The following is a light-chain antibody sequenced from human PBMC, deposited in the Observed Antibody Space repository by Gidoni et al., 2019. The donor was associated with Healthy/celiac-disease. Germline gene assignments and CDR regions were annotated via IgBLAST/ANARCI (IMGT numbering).Light chain of an antibody. V-gene: IGKV3-11*01. J-gene: IGKJ2*01. CDR3: QQRSSWYT. CDR2: DAS. Sequence: EIVLTQSPATLSLSPGERATLSCRASQSVSSYLAWYQQKPGQAPRLLIDDASNRATGIPARFSGSGSGTDFTLTISSLEPEDFAVYYCQQRSSWYTFGQGTKLEIK. CDR1: QSVSSY.